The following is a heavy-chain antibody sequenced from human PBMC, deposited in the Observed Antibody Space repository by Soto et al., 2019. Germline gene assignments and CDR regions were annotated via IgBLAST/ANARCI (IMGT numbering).Heavy chain of an antibody. V-gene: IGHV4-39*01. J-gene: IGHJ5*02. Sequence: ASETLSLTCTVSGGSISSSSYYWGWIRQPPGKGLEWIGSIYYSGSTYYNPSLKSRVTISVDTSKNQFSLKLSSVTAADTAVYYCARGWGGSYSSGPNWFDPWGQGTLVTVSS. CDR2: IYYSGST. CDR1: GGSISSSSYY. CDR3: ARGWGGSYSSGPNWFDP. D-gene: IGHD6-19*01.